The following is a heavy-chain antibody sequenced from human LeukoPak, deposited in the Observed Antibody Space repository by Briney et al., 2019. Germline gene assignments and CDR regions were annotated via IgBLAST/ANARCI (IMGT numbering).Heavy chain of an antibody. J-gene: IGHJ5*02. V-gene: IGHV3-48*03. CDR2: IDGSGDSI. CDR1: GFTFSSYE. D-gene: IGHD3-22*01. Sequence: GGSLRLSCAASGFTFSSYEMNWVRQSPGKGLEWLLYIDGSGDSIYFADSVKGRFTISRDNSKNSLYLQMNSLRVEDTAFYYCARDDLLHRNWFDPWGQGTLVTVSS. CDR3: ARDDLLHRNWFDP.